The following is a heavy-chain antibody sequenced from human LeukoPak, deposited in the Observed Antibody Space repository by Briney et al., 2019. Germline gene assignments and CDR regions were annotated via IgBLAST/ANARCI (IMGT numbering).Heavy chain of an antibody. D-gene: IGHD5/OR15-5a*01. V-gene: IGHV4-4*02. CDR2: INHSGST. CDR3: ARDSRPLRFYYGMDV. CDR1: GGSIRSTNW. Sequence: SKTLSLTCAVSGGSIRSTNWWSWVRQPPGKGLEWIGEINHSGSTNYNPSLESRVTISIDKSKNQFSLNLKSVTAADTAVYYCARDSRPLRFYYGMDVWGQGTTVTVSS. J-gene: IGHJ6*02.